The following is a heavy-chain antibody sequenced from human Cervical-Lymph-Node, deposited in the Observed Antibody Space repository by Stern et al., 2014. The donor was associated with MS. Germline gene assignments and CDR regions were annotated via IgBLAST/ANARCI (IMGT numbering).Heavy chain of an antibody. D-gene: IGHD6-19*01. J-gene: IGHJ5*02. V-gene: IGHV4-39*01. CDR3: ARHVTGGWLGNWFDP. Sequence: QVQLVESGPGLVRPSETLSLTCTVFAGSISRSSYFWGWIRQSPGRGLEWIGSMFRSGNTNYNPSLKSRVAMSVDASKNQLSLKLTSVTAADTAVYYCARHVTGGWLGNWFDPWGQGTMVTVSS. CDR2: MFRSGNT. CDR1: AGSISRSSYF.